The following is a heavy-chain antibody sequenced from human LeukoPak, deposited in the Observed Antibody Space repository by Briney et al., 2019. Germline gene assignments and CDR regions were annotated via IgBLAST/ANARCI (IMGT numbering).Heavy chain of an antibody. V-gene: IGHV4-38-2*02. D-gene: IGHD3-16*01. CDR3: ARERGRSYYDY. J-gene: IGHJ4*02. CDR1: GYSISSGYY. Sequence: SETLSLTCTVSGYSISSGYYWGWIRQPPGKGLEWIGSIYHSRSTYYNPSLKSRVTISVDTSKNQFSLKLSSVTAAETDVYYCARERGRSYYDYWGQGTLVTVSS. CDR2: IYHSRST.